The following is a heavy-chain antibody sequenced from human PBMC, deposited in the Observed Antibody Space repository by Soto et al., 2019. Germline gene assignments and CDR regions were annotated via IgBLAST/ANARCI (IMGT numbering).Heavy chain of an antibody. V-gene: IGHV3-23*01. CDR1: GFTFSSYA. CDR2: ISGSGGST. Sequence: EVQLLESGGGLVQPGGSLRLSCAASGFTFSSYAMSWVRQAPGKGLEWVSAISGSGGSTYYADSVKGRFTISRDNSKNTLYLQMNSLRAEDTAVYYCARLRNSNYEASEYYYYYGMDVWGQGTTVTVSS. J-gene: IGHJ6*02. D-gene: IGHD4-4*01. CDR3: ARLRNSNYEASEYYYYYGMDV.